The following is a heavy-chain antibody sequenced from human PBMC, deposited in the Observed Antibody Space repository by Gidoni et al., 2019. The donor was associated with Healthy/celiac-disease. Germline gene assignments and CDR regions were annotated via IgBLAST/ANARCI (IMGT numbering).Heavy chain of an antibody. CDR3: ARDLGDYSNAAGWFDP. J-gene: IGHJ5*02. CDR1: CFTFSGYS. D-gene: IGHD4-4*01. Sequence: EVQLVESVGGLVQPGGFLRLSCAASCFTFSGYSMNWVRQAPGKGLEWVSYISSSSSTIYYADSVKGRFTISRDNAKNSLYLQMNSLRDEDTAVYYCARDLGDYSNAAGWFDPWGQGTLVTVSS. CDR2: ISSSSSTI. V-gene: IGHV3-48*02.